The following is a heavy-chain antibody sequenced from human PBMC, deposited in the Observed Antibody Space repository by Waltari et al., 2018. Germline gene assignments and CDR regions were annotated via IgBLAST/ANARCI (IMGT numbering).Heavy chain of an antibody. Sequence: QVQLVQSGAEVKKPGSSVKVSCKASGGTFSSYAISWVRQDHGQGLEWMGGIIPSFGTANYAQKFQGRVTITADESTSTAYMELSSLRSEDTAVYYCARGGISDTADTQSFDYWGQGTLVTVSS. CDR1: GGTFSSYA. CDR3: ARGGISDTADTQSFDY. J-gene: IGHJ4*02. CDR2: IIPSFGTA. D-gene: IGHD5-18*01. V-gene: IGHV1-69*12.